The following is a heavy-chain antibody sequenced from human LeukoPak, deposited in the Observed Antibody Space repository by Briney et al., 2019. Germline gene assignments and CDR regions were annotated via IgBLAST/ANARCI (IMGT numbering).Heavy chain of an antibody. J-gene: IGHJ5*02. CDR3: AREVTMVRGGWFDP. D-gene: IGHD3-10*01. V-gene: IGHV4-59*12. CDR1: GGSINNYY. CDR2: IYYSGST. Sequence: SETLSLTCTVSGGSINNYYWNWIRQPPGKGLEWIGYIYYSGSTNYNPSLKSRVTISVDTSKNQFSLKLSSVTAADTAVYYCAREVTMVRGGWFDPWGQGTLVTVSS.